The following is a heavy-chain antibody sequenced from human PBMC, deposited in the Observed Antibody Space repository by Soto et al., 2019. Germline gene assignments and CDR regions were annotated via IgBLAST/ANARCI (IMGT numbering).Heavy chain of an antibody. V-gene: IGHV3-15*07. Sequence: EVQLVESGGGLVKPGGSLRLSCAASGFTFSNAWMNWVRQAPGKGLEWVGRIKRKIDGETTEYASPVKDRFTISRDDSKNTMLLQMNSLETEDTGVYYCTTDSGSSPEWGQGTLVTVSS. CDR3: TTDSGSSPE. D-gene: IGHD6-13*01. J-gene: IGHJ4*02. CDR2: IKRKIDGETT. CDR1: GFTFSNAW.